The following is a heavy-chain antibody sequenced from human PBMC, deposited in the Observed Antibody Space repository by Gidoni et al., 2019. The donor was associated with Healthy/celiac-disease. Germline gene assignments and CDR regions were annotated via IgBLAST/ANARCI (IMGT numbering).Heavy chain of an antibody. CDR3: ARSPAGYSSDWAIFDY. CDR2: ISYDGSNK. Sequence: QVQLVASGGGVVQPGRSLRLPCAVSGSTFSSDVMHWVRQAPGKGLGWVAVISYDGSNKYYADSVKGRFTISRDNSKNTLYLQVNSPRAEDTAVYYCARSPAGYSSDWAIFDYWGQGTLVTVSS. J-gene: IGHJ4*02. D-gene: IGHD6-19*01. CDR1: GSTFSSDV. V-gene: IGHV3-30-3*01.